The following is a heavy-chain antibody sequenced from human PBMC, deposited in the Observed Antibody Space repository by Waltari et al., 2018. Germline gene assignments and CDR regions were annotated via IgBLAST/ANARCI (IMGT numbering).Heavy chain of an antibody. D-gene: IGHD3-22*01. CDR2: ISSSSSYI. V-gene: IGHV3-21*01. CDR3: ARFEIGYYMDV. Sequence: EVQLVESGGGLVKPGGSLRLSCAASGFTFSNYSMNWVRQAPGKGLEWVSSISSSSSYIYYADSVKGRFTISRDNAKNSLYLQMNSLRAEDTAVYYCARFEIGYYMDVWGKGTTVTVSS. J-gene: IGHJ6*03. CDR1: GFTFSNYS.